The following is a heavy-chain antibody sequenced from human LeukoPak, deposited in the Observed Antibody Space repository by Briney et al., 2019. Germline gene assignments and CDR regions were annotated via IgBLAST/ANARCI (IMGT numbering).Heavy chain of an antibody. CDR3: AKTLWGLTLLSSDY. J-gene: IGHJ4*02. D-gene: IGHD3-16*01. CDR2: INSDGSST. V-gene: IGHV3-74*01. CDR1: GFTFSSYW. Sequence: GGSLRLSCAASGFTFSSYWMHWVRQAPGKGLVWVSRINSDGSSTSYADSVKGRFTISRDNAKNTLYLHMNSLRLEDTAVYWCAKTLWGLTLLSSDYWGQGTLVTVSS.